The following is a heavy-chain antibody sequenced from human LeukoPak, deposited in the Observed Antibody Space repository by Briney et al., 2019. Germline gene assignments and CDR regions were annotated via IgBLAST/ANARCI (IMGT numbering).Heavy chain of an antibody. J-gene: IGHJ4*02. CDR2: IFGSGGSP. CDR3: GKTTAGYSSGQKPAWPVDY. D-gene: IGHD5-18*01. CDR1: GFTFGSFA. Sequence: PGGSLRLSCEASGFTFGSFAMYWVRQAPGKGLEWIAGIFGSGGSPHYADSVKGRFTISRDNSKNTVYLQINSLGAEDTAVYYCGKTTAGYSSGQKPAWPVDYWGQGTLVTVSS. V-gene: IGHV3-23*01.